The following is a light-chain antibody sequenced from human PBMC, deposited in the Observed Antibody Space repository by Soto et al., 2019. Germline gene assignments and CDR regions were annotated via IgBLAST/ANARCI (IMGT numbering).Light chain of an antibody. CDR1: SSNIGADYE. CDR3: QSYDNTLKGCV. V-gene: IGLV1-40*01. Sequence: QSVLTQPPSVSGAPGQRVIIFCTGGSSNIGADYEVHWYQQLPGTAPKLLIYGNTNRPSGVPDRFSGSKSGSSASLAITGLQAGDEAEYYCQSYDNTLKGCVFGTGTKLTVL. J-gene: IGLJ1*01. CDR2: GNT.